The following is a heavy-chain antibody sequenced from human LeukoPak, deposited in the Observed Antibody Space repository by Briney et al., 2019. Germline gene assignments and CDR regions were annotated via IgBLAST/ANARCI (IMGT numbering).Heavy chain of an antibody. CDR2: MNPNSGNT. CDR1: GYTFTSYD. Sequence: ASVKVSCKASGYTFTSYDINWVRQATGQGLEWMGWMNPNSGNTGYAQKFQGRVTRTRNTSISTASMEPTSLRSEDTAVYYCATTLRGDFWSGSQYYFDYWGQGTLVTVSS. V-gene: IGHV1-8*01. J-gene: IGHJ4*02. D-gene: IGHD3-3*01. CDR3: ATTLRGDFWSGSQYYFDY.